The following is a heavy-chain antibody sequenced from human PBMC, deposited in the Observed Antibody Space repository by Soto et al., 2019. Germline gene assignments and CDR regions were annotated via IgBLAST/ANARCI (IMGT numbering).Heavy chain of an antibody. J-gene: IGHJ6*03. D-gene: IGHD3-10*01. V-gene: IGHV4-59*08. Sequence: SETLSLTCTVSGGSISSYYWSWIRQPPGKGLEWIGYIYYSGSTNYNPSLKSRVTISVDTSKNQFSLKLSSVTAADTAVYYCARRFGWFGEFTYYYYMDVWGKGTTVT. CDR3: ARRFGWFGEFTYYYYMDV. CDR1: GGSISSYY. CDR2: IYYSGST.